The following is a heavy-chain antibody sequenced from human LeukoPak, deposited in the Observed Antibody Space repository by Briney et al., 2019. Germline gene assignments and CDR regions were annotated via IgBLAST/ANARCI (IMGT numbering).Heavy chain of an antibody. CDR2: ISSDGNGK. CDR1: GXTFSNYA. J-gene: IGHJ4*02. Sequence: AGGSLRLSCAASGXTFSNYAVHWVRQAPGKGLEWVAVISSDGNGKYNADSVKGRFTISRDNSKNMVFLQTNSLRVEDTGVYYCARDGDTAAAGYYFDSWGQGTLVTVSS. V-gene: IGHV3-30-3*01. D-gene: IGHD6-13*01. CDR3: ARDGDTAAAGYYFDS.